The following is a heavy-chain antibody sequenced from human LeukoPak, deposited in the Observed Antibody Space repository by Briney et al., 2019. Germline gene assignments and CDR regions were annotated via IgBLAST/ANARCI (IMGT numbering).Heavy chain of an antibody. J-gene: IGHJ5*02. Sequence: GGSLRLSCAASGFTFSSYAMNWVRQAPGKGLEWVSGISGSGGSTYYADSVKGRFTISRDNSKNTLYLQMNCLRAEDTAVYYCAKDRYSNYGNWFDPWGQGTLVTVSS. CDR1: GFTFSSYA. D-gene: IGHD4-11*01. V-gene: IGHV3-23*01. CDR3: AKDRYSNYGNWFDP. CDR2: ISGSGGST.